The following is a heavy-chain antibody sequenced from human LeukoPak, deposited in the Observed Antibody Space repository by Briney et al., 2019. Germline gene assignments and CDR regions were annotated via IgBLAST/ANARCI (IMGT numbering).Heavy chain of an antibody. CDR1: GFTFSNAW. D-gene: IGHD3-10*01. CDR2: IKSKTDGRTT. J-gene: IGHJ4*02. Sequence: GGSLRLSCAASGFTFSNAWMSWVRQAPGKGLEWVGRIKSKTDGRTTDYAAPVKGRFTISRDDSKNTLYLQMNSLKTEDTAVYYCTTDGSGSFDWGQGTLVTVSS. V-gene: IGHV3-15*01. CDR3: TTDGSGSFD.